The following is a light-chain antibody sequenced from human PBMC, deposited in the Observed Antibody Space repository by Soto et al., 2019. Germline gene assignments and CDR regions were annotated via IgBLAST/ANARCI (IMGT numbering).Light chain of an antibody. CDR1: QSVSSSY. CDR2: DAS. J-gene: IGKJ5*01. Sequence: ELAMTQSPVTLSVSPGDRATLSCGASQSVSSSYVAWYQHRPGLATRLLIHDASSRATGIPDRVSGTKSGTDGTRTIRRLETEDAAVYYCQQYGSSPITFGQGTRLEIK. V-gene: IGKV3D-20*01. CDR3: QQYGSSPIT.